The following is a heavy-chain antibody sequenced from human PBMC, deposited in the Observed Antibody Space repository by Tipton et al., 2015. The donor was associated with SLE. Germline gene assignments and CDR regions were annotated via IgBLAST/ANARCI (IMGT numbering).Heavy chain of an antibody. D-gene: IGHD3-3*01. J-gene: IGHJ4*02. CDR1: GFTFSSYS. CDR3: ARDPLITIFGVASRYFDY. Sequence: SLRLSCAASGFTFSSYSMNWVRQAPGKGLEWVSSISSSNTYIYYADSVKGRFTISRDNAKNSLYLQMNSLRAEDTAVYYCARDPLITIFGVASRYFDYWGQGTLVTVSS. CDR2: ISSSNTYI. V-gene: IGHV3-21*01.